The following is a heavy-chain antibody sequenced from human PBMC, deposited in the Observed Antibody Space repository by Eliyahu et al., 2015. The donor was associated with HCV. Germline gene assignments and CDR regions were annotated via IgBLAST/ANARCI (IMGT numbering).Heavy chain of an antibody. D-gene: IGHD4-17*01. CDR1: GFSFGDYA. V-gene: IGHV3-49*03. J-gene: IGHJ4*02. CDR3: TRDTDYGLRVGDS. CDR2: IRRKASGGTT. Sequence: VESGGGFVQPGRSLRLSCTASGFSFGDYAMSWFRQAPGKGLEWISLIRRKASGGTTEYAASVKGRFTISRDDSKNIAYLQMNSVKTEDTAVYYCTRDTDYGLRVGDSWGQGTLVTVSS.